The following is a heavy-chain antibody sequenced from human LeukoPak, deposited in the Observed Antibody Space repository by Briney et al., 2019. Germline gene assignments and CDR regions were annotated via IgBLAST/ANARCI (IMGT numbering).Heavy chain of an antibody. D-gene: IGHD2-21*01. CDR1: GYTFTSYA. Sequence: ASVKVSCKASGYTFTSYAMHWVRQAPGQRLEWMGWINAGNGNTKYSQKFQGRVTITRDTSAGTAYMELSSLRSEDTAVYYCARWASTYSNWFDPWGQGTLVTVSS. J-gene: IGHJ5*02. V-gene: IGHV1-3*01. CDR3: ARWASTYSNWFDP. CDR2: INAGNGNT.